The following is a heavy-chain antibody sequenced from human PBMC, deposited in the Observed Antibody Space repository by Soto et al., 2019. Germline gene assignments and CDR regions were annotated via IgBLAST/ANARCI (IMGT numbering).Heavy chain of an antibody. Sequence: GGSLGLSCAASGFTFRSYGMHWVRQAPGKGLEWVAVIWYDGSNKYYADSVKGRFTISRDNSKNTLYLQMNSLRAEDTAVYYCAREYDYGDYFDYWGQGTLVTVSS. CDR2: IWYDGSNK. CDR3: AREYDYGDYFDY. CDR1: GFTFRSYG. V-gene: IGHV3-33*01. D-gene: IGHD4-17*01. J-gene: IGHJ4*02.